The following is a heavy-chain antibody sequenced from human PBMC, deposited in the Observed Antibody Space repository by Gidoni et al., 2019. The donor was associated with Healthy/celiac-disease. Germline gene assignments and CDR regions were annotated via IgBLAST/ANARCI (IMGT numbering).Heavy chain of an antibody. CDR1: GYTFTSYY. V-gene: IGHV1-46*01. Sequence: QVQLVQSGAEVKKPGASVKVSCKASGYTFTSYYMPWVRQAPGQGLEWMGIINPSGGSTSYAQKFQGRVTMTRDTSTSTVYMELSSLRSEDTAVYYCARGGSKEWLLSWFDPWGQGTLVTVSS. D-gene: IGHD3-3*01. J-gene: IGHJ5*02. CDR2: INPSGGST. CDR3: ARGGSKEWLLSWFDP.